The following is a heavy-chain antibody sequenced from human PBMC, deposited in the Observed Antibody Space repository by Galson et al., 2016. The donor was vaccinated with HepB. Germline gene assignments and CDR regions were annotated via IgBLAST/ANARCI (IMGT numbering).Heavy chain of an antibody. Sequence: SLRLSCAASEFTFSSYGMSWVRQAPGRGLESVSAINSKGDSAYYGNSVKGRFTVSRDNSKNTLYLHMGSLRAEDLAVYYCARNNDGYDYWGQGTLVTVSS. D-gene: IGHD5-24*01. CDR2: INSKGDSA. CDR3: ARNNDGYDY. V-gene: IGHV3-64*01. J-gene: IGHJ4*02. CDR1: EFTFSSYG.